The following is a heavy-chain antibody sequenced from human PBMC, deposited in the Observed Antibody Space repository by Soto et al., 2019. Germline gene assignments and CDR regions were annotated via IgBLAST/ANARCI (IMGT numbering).Heavy chain of an antibody. Sequence: EVQLMESGGGLVQPGGSLRLSCAASGFSFSASWMAWVRQAPGKGLEWVADIKQDGSEKNYVDSVKGRATISRDDAKNSVYLQMNSLRAEDTAVYYCGRDPYYGAIDYWCLGTLVIVSS. CDR2: IKQDGSEK. CDR3: GRDPYYGAIDY. V-gene: IGHV3-7*01. J-gene: IGHJ4*02. CDR1: GFSFSASW. D-gene: IGHD1-26*01.